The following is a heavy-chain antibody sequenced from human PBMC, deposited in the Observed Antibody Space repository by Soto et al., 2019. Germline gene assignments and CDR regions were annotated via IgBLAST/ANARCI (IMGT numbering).Heavy chain of an antibody. V-gene: IGHV1-8*02. CDR3: ARGWGFGYDAFDI. J-gene: IGHJ3*02. Sequence: ASVKVSWKASGYSFTGCYMHWVRQAPGQGLEGMGWINPNSGDTSYAQKFQGRVTMTRNTSISTAYMELSSLRSEDTAVYYCARGWGFGYDAFDIWGQGTMVTVSS. D-gene: IGHD3-10*01. CDR1: GYSFTGCY. CDR2: INPNSGDT.